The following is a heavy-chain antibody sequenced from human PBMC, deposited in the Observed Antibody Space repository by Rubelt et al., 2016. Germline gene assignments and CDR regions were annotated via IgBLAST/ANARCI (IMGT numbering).Heavy chain of an antibody. CDR2: IKQDGSEK. D-gene: IGHD2-21*01. J-gene: IGHJ4*02. CDR3: ARNALVGLLTPPYYFDY. CDR1: GFTFSSYW. Sequence: EVQLVESGGGLVQPGGSLRLSCAASGFTFSSYWMSWVRQAPGKGLEWVANIKQDGSEKYYVDSVKGRFTISRDNAKNSLYLQMNSLRAEDTAVYYCARNALVGLLTPPYYFDYWGQGTLVTVSS. V-gene: IGHV3-7*03.